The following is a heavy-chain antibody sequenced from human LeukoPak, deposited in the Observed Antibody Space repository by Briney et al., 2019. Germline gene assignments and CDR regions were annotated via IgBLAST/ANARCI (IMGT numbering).Heavy chain of an antibody. Sequence: PGGSLRLSCTASGFTFGDYSMSWFRQAPGKGREWVGFIRSKAYGGTTEDAASVKGRFTISRDDSKSIAYLQMNSLKTEDTAVYYCIRGGANSPFDYWGQGTLVTVSS. CDR1: GFTFGDYS. J-gene: IGHJ4*02. CDR2: IRSKAYGGTT. D-gene: IGHD1-1*01. CDR3: IRGGANSPFDY. V-gene: IGHV3-49*03.